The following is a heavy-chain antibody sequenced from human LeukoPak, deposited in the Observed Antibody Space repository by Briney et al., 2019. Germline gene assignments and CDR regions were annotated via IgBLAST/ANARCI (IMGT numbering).Heavy chain of an antibody. D-gene: IGHD6-13*01. CDR1: GFTFSIYE. CDR3: ASLGSSWYIAY. CDR2: IDTSGTTT. Sequence: GGSLRLSCAAYGFTFSIYEMNWVRQAPGKGLEWISYIDTSGTTTYYAGSVRGRFTVSRDNTKNSLYLQMNSLRAEDTAVYYCASLGSSWYIAYWGQGTLVTVSS. V-gene: IGHV3-48*03. J-gene: IGHJ4*02.